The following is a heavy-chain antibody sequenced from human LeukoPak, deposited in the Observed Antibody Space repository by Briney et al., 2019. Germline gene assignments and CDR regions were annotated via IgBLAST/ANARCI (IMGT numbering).Heavy chain of an antibody. CDR1: GFTFSSYS. J-gene: IGHJ4*02. D-gene: IGHD3-22*01. V-gene: IGHV3-21*01. CDR3: ARADSSGYYYAHVY. Sequence: PGGSLRLSCAASGFTFSSYSMNWVRQAPGKGLEWVSSISSSSSYIYYADSVKGRFTISRDNAKNSLYLQMNSLRAEDTAVYYCARADSSGYYYAHVYWGKGTLVTVSS. CDR2: ISSSSSYI.